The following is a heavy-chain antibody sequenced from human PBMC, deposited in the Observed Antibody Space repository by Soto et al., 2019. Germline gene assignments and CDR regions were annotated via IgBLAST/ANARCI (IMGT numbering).Heavy chain of an antibody. CDR1: GFSFSSHG. D-gene: IGHD1-26*01. V-gene: IGHV3-33*01. J-gene: IGHJ4*02. Sequence: QELLVESGGGVVQPGRSLTLSCVASGFSFSSHGMHWVRQAPGKGLEWVAVIWYDGRNKYYADSVEGRFTISRDNYKNTLYLQMNSLRVEDTAVYYCARLGIISGSTFDCWGQGTLVTVSS. CDR2: IWYDGRNK. CDR3: ARLGIISGSTFDC.